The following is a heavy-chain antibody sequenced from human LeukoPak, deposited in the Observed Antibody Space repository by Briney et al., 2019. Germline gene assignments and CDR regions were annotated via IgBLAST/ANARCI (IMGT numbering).Heavy chain of an antibody. J-gene: IGHJ3*02. V-gene: IGHV3-53*01. CDR1: GFTFSDYY. D-gene: IGHD2-2*01. Sequence: AGGSLRLSCAASGFTFSDYYMTWVRQAPGKGLECVSIIYSGGDTYYTDSVKGRFSVSRDNSKNTLYLQMNSLRVDDTAVYYCARGSCSNIRCHDAFDIWGQETMVTVSS. CDR3: ARGSCSNIRCHDAFDI. CDR2: IYSGGDT.